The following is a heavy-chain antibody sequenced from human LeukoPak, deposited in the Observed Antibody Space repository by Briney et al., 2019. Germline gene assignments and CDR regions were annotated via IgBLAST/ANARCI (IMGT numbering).Heavy chain of an antibody. D-gene: IGHD6-13*01. CDR3: ARRARAEADTSPDNWIDP. V-gene: IGHV4-59*08. CDR1: GGSINNYF. Sequence: SQTLSLTCSVSGGSINNYFCNWLRQPPGRGLEWIGHVYYTGSSRYNPSPKSRVFISIDTSMNQFSLKMSSVTAADTAVYYCARRARAEADTSPDNWIDPWGQGTLVTVSS. CDR2: VYYTGSS. J-gene: IGHJ5*02.